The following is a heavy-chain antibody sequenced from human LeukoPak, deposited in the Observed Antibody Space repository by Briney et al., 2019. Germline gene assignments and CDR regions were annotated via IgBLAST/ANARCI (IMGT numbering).Heavy chain of an antibody. V-gene: IGHV4-34*01. J-gene: IGHJ6*04. CDR1: GGSFSGYY. CDR3: ARIRTMVRGLAYYYGMDV. CDR2: IYHSGST. D-gene: IGHD3-10*01. Sequence: SETLSLTCAVYGGSFSGYYWSWIRQPPGKGLEWIGEIYHSGSTNYNPSLKSRVTISVDKSKNQFSLKLSSVTAADTAVYYCARIRTMVRGLAYYYGMDVWGKGTTVTVSS.